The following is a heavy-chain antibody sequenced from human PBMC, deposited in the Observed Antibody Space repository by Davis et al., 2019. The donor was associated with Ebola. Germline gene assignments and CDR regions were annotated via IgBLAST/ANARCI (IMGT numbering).Heavy chain of an antibody. J-gene: IGHJ4*02. V-gene: IGHV2-5*02. Sequence: SGPTLVKPTQTLTLTCTFSGFSLGTSGVGVGWIRQPPGKALEWLALIYWDDDKRYSPSLKSRLTITKDTSKNQVVLTMTNMDPVDTATYYCAHLDDRESGSYLDYWGQGTLVTVSS. D-gene: IGHD1-26*01. CDR3: AHLDDRESGSYLDY. CDR2: IYWDDDK. CDR1: GFSLGTSGVG.